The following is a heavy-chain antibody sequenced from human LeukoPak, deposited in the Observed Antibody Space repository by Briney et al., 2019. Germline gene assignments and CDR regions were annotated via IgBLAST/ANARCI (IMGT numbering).Heavy chain of an antibody. CDR1: GFTVSSNY. Sequence: GGSLRLSCAAPGFTVSSNYMSWVRQAPGKGLEWVSVIYSGGSTYYADSVKGRFTISRDNSKNTLYLQMNSLRAEDTAVYYCARVGWSNYFDYWGQGTLVTVSS. CDR2: IYSGGST. D-gene: IGHD6-19*01. CDR3: ARVGWSNYFDY. J-gene: IGHJ4*02. V-gene: IGHV3-66*01.